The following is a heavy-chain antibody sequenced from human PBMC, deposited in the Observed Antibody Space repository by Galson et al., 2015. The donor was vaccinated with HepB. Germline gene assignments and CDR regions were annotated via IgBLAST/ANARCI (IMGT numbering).Heavy chain of an antibody. Sequence: SVKVSCKASGGTFSSYAISWVRQAPGQGLEWMGGIIPIFGTANYAQKFQGRVTITADKSTSTAYMELSSLRSEDTAVYYCARYQAPSAAGGMDVWGQGTTVTVSS. J-gene: IGHJ6*02. CDR2: IIPIFGTA. CDR1: GGTFSSYA. CDR3: ARYQAPSAAGGMDV. V-gene: IGHV1-69*06. D-gene: IGHD2-2*01.